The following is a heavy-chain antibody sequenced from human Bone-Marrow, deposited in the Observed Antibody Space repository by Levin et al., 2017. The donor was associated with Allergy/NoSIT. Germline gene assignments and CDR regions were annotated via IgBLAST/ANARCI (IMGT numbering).Heavy chain of an antibody. Sequence: PSETLSLTCTVSGGSVNSGSYYWSWIRQPPGKGLEWIAYIDYSGNIHYNPSLKSRVTISLDTSMNQFSLKVSSVTTADTAVYSCARANYGDRMAAFDIWGQGTVVTVSS. D-gene: IGHD4-17*01. V-gene: IGHV4-61*01. J-gene: IGHJ3*02. CDR3: ARANYGDRMAAFDI. CDR2: IDYSGNI. CDR1: GGSVNSGSYY.